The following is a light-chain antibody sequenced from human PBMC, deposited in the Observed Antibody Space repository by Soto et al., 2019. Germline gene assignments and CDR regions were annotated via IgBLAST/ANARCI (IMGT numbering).Light chain of an antibody. CDR2: DAY. J-gene: IGKJ2*02. V-gene: IGKV1-5*01. CDR3: QQYYRSCT. Sequence: DIQLTQSPSTLSASVGDRVTITCRASQSVTDWLAWYQQKPGKAPKLLIYDAYSLQSGVPSRFSGSGSGTEFSLPISSLQPDDFATYYCQQYYRSCTFGQGTKVEIK. CDR1: QSVTDW.